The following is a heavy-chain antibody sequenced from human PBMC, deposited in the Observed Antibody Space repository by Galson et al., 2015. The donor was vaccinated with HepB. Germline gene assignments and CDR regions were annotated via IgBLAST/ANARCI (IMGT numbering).Heavy chain of an antibody. J-gene: IGHJ4*02. V-gene: IGHV2-5*02. D-gene: IGHD6-13*01. CDR2: IYWDDDK. Sequence: LVKPTQTLTLPCPFSGFSLSTSGVGVGWIRQPPGKALEWLALIYWDDDKRYSPSLKSRLTITKYTSKNQVVLTMTNMDPVDTATYYCAHHYSSSWAYDYWGQGTLVTVSS. CDR3: AHHYSSSWAYDY. CDR1: GFSLSTSGVG.